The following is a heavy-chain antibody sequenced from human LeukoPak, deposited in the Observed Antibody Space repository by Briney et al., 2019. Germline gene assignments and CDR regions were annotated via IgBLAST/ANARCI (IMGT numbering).Heavy chain of an antibody. CDR3: ARGGQMTTVTTVAY. CDR1: GFTFSSYS. Sequence: GGSLRLSCAASGFTFSSYSRNWVRQAPGKGLEWVSSISSSSSYIYYADSVKGRFTISRDNAKNSLYLQMNSLRAEDTAVYYCARGGQMTTVTTVAYWGQGTLVTVSS. V-gene: IGHV3-21*01. CDR2: ISSSSSYI. J-gene: IGHJ4*02. D-gene: IGHD4-17*01.